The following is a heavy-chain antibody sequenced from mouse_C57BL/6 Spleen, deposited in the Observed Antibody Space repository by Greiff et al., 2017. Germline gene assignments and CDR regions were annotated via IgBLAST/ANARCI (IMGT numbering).Heavy chain of an antibody. Sequence: QVQLQQSGAELAQPGASVKLSCKASGYTFTSYWMHWVKQRPGQGLEWIGYINPSSGYTKYNQKFKDKATLTADKSSSSAYMQLSSLTYEDSAVYYCATSNWDHYFDYWGQGTTLTVSS. CDR2: INPSSGYT. CDR3: ATSNWDHYFDY. CDR1: GYTFTSYW. V-gene: IGHV1-7*01. J-gene: IGHJ2*01. D-gene: IGHD4-1*01.